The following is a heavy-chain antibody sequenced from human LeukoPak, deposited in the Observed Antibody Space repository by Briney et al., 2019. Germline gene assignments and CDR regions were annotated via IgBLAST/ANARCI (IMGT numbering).Heavy chain of an antibody. CDR3: ARGSDSSGYYPY. D-gene: IGHD3-22*01. CDR2: ISYDGSNK. Sequence: GGSLRLSCAASGFTFSSYAVHWVRQAPGKGLEWVAVISYDGSNKYYADSVKGRFTISRDNSKNPLYLQMNSLRAEDTAVYYCARGSDSSGYYPYWGQGTLVTVSS. CDR1: GFTFSSYA. J-gene: IGHJ4*02. V-gene: IGHV3-30*04.